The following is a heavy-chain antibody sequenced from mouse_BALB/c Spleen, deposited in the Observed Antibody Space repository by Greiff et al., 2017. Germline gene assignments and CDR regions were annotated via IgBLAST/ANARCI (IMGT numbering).Heavy chain of an antibody. D-gene: IGHD2-10*01. Sequence: VQLQQSGPELVKPGASMKISCKASGYSFTGYTMNWVKQSHGKNLEWIGLINPYNGGTSYNQKFKGKATLTVDKSSSTAYMELLSLTSEDPAVYYCAREAYYGNYDYYAMDYWGQGTSVTVSS. CDR1: GYSFTGYT. CDR2: INPYNGGT. J-gene: IGHJ4*01. CDR3: AREAYYGNYDYYAMDY. V-gene: IGHV1-18*01.